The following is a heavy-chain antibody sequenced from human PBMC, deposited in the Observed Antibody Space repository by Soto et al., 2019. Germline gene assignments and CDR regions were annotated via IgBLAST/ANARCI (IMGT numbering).Heavy chain of an antibody. CDR2: ISSSSSYI. V-gene: IGHV3-21*01. CDR1: GFTFSSYS. D-gene: IGHD6-19*01. J-gene: IGHJ5*02. CDR3: ARLIAVAGTVNWFDP. Sequence: EVQLVESGGGLVKPGGSLRLSCAASGFTFSSYSMNWVRQAPGKGLEWVSSISSSSSYIYYADSVKGRFTISRDNAKNSLYLQMNSLRAEDTAVYYCARLIAVAGTVNWFDPWGQGTLVTVSS.